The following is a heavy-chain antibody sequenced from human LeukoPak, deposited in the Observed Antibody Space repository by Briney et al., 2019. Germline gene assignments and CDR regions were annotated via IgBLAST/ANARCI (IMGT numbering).Heavy chain of an antibody. CDR2: INWNGDST. D-gene: IGHD2-15*01. V-gene: IGHV3-20*04. J-gene: IGHJ6*03. Sequence: GGSLRLSCAISGFTLDDYDMGWVRHAPGKGVEWVTGINWNGDSTVYADSVKGRFTISRDNAKNSLFLQMNSLRAEDTALYYCARAKVTIDYYYYMDVWGKGTTVTVSS. CDR3: ARAKVTIDYYYYMDV. CDR1: GFTLDDYD.